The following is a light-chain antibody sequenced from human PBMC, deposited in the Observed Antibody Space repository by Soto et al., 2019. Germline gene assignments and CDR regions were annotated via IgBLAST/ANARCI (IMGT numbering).Light chain of an antibody. CDR3: HQYGTAPLT. CDR2: GAS. V-gene: IGKV3-20*01. J-gene: IGKJ3*01. Sequence: EIVMTQSPATLSLSPGERATLSCRASQSVRSNVAWYQQKPGQAPRLLIYGASTRATGIPDRFSGSGSGTDFTLTISRLEPEDFSVYYCHQYGTAPLTFGPGTKVDI. CDR1: QSVRSN.